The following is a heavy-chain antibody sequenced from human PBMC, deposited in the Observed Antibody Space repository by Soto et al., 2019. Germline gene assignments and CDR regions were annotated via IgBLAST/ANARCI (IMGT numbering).Heavy chain of an antibody. CDR3: TRHTVDY. CDR2: VRSKTQNYVT. Sequence: GGSLRLSCVVSGFSLSDSAIHWVRQASGKGLEWVGRVRSKTQNYVTEFAASVRGRFTISRDESKKTIYLHMSGLKTEDTAVYYCTRHTVDYWGQGTPVTVSS. CDR1: GFSLSDSA. V-gene: IGHV3-73*01. D-gene: IGHD4-4*01. J-gene: IGHJ4*02.